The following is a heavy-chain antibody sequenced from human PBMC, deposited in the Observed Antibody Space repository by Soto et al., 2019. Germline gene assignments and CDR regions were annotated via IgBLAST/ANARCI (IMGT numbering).Heavy chain of an antibody. CDR3: AKRRVVPTARYYYYGLDV. V-gene: IGHV4-39*01. J-gene: IGHJ6*02. CDR2: IYYSGTT. Sequence: QVQLQESGPGLVKPSETLSLTCTVSGGSISSVGYYWVWSRQPPGKGLEWIGSIYYSGTTDYNPSLTSRVTISADTSKNRFSLKLSSVTAADTAVYYCAKRRVVPTARYYYYGLDVWGQGTTVTVS. D-gene: IGHD2-2*01. CDR1: GGSISSVGYY.